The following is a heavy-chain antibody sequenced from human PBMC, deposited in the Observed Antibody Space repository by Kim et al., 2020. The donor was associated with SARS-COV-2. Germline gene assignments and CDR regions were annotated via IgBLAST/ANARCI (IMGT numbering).Heavy chain of an antibody. V-gene: IGHV3-21*01. Sequence: LSLTCAASGFTFSSYSMNWVRQAPGKGLEWVSSISSSSSYIYYADSVKGRFTISRDNAKNSLYLQMNSLRAEDTAVYYCARDVVDCSGGSCYSPDAFDIWGQGTMVTVSS. CDR1: GFTFSSYS. J-gene: IGHJ3*02. CDR3: ARDVVDCSGGSCYSPDAFDI. CDR2: ISSSSSYI. D-gene: IGHD2-15*01.